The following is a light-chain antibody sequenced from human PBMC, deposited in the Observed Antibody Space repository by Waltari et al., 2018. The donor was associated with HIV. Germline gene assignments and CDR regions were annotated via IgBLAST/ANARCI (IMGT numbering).Light chain of an antibody. CDR1: TSNVETQW. CDR3: GVWDSTLKQWL. Sequence: QSVLTQPPSASGTPGQTVTISCSGSTSNVETQWVYWYQQLPGTAPKLLIYSNYQRPSGVPDRFSSSTSAASAALIISGLRSEDEADYSCGVWDSTLKQWLFGGGTKLTVL. CDR2: SNY. J-gene: IGLJ3*02. V-gene: IGLV1-47*01.